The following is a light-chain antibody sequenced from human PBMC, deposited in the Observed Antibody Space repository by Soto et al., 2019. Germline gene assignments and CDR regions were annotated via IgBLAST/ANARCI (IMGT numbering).Light chain of an antibody. CDR1: QSVSSSY. Sequence: EIVLTKSPGTLYLSPGERATLSSSASQSVSSSYLAWYQQKPGQAPRLLIYGASSRATGIPDRFSGSGSGTDFTLTISRREPEDFAVYYFQQYGSSLRTLGQRTKMDIK. CDR2: GAS. V-gene: IGKV3-20*01. CDR3: QQYGSSLRT. J-gene: IGKJ1*01.